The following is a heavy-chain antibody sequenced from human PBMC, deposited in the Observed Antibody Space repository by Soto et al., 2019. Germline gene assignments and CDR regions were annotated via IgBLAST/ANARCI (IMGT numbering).Heavy chain of an antibody. CDR3: VKDWTGDTCPCMDV. V-gene: IGHV3-23*01. CDR1: GFTFNNYA. Sequence: EVQLLESGGGLVQPGGSLRLSCAASGFTFNNYAMTWVRQAPGKGLEWVSTISGSDGSTYYAASVKGRLTISRDNSKNALYLQMSSLRAEDTALYYCVKDWTGDTCPCMDVWGQGTTVTVSS. J-gene: IGHJ6*01. CDR2: ISGSDGST. D-gene: IGHD2-8*02.